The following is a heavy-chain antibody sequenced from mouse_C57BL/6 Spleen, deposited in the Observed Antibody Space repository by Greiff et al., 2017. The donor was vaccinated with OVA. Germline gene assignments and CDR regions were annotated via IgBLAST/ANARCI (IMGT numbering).Heavy chain of an antibody. D-gene: IGHD1-1*01. CDR1: GYTFTDYY. Sequence: VQLQQSGAELVRPGASVKLSCKASGYTFTDYYINWVKQRPGQGLEWIARIYPGSGNTYYNEKFKGKATLTAEKSSSTAYMQLSSLTSEDSAVYFCASAITTVVAPYFDVWGTGTTVTVSS. J-gene: IGHJ1*03. CDR3: ASAITTVVAPYFDV. V-gene: IGHV1-76*01. CDR2: IYPGSGNT.